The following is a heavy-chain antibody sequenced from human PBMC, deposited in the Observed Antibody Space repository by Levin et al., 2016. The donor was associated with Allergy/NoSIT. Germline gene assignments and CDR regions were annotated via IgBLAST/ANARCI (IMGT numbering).Heavy chain of an antibody. CDR3: AADIVVVPAAHGWFDY. CDR2: IIPIFGTA. Sequence: SVKVSCKASGGTFSSYAISWVRQAPGQGLEWMGGIIPIFGTANYAQKFQERVTITRDMSTSTAYMELSSLRSEDTAVYYCAADIVVVPAAHGWFDYWGQGTLVTVSS. J-gene: IGHJ4*02. V-gene: IGHV1-69*05. CDR1: GGTFSSYA. D-gene: IGHD2-2*01.